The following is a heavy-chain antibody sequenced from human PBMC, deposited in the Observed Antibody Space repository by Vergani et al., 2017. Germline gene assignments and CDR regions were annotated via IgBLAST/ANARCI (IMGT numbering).Heavy chain of an antibody. J-gene: IGHJ4*02. CDR3: ARQRPGSGWSPGDFDD. CDR2: IYYSRLT. D-gene: IGHD6-19*01. CDR1: ADSISSGSYY. V-gene: IGHV4-39*01. Sequence: QLQPQQSCPGLVKPSETLFLTCTVSADSISSGSYYWGWTRQPPGKSLEWIGSIYYSRLTYYNPSLKNRVAIPVDTSKNQLSLKVTSVTAADTAVYFCARQRPGSGWSPGDFDDWGQGILVTVSS.